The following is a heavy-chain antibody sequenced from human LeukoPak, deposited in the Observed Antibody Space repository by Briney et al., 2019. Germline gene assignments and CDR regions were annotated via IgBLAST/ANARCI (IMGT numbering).Heavy chain of an antibody. V-gene: IGHV1-2*02. CDR3: ARDRLTYFDY. J-gene: IGHJ4*02. Sequence: ASVKVSCKASGGTFSSYAISWARQAPGQGLEWVGWINPNSGGTNYAQKFQGRVTMTRDTSISTAYMELSRLRSDDTAVYYCARDRLTYFDYWGQGTLVTVSS. D-gene: IGHD6-19*01. CDR2: INPNSGGT. CDR1: GGTFSSYA.